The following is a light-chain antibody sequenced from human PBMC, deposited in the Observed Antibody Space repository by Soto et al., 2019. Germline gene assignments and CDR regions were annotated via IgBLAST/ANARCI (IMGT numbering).Light chain of an antibody. CDR1: QYINTR. Sequence: EILLTQSPATLSSFPGDRVTLSCRASQYINTRLAWYQHRPGQAPRLLIYQTSLRAAGIPARLSGSGSGTDFTLTITSMKSEDFGVYYCHQHNNWWTFGNGTKVDIK. CDR2: QTS. CDR3: HQHNNWWT. J-gene: IGKJ1*01. V-gene: IGKV3-15*01.